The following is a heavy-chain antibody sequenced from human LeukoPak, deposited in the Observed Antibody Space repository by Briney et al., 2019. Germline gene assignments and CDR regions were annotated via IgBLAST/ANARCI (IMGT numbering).Heavy chain of an antibody. Sequence: ASVKVSCKVSGYTLTELSMHWVRQAPGKGLEWMGGFDPEDGETIYAQKFQGRVTMTEDTSTDTAYMEPSSLRSEDTAVYYCATRPLGGYYYVDYWGQGTLVTVSS. J-gene: IGHJ4*02. D-gene: IGHD3-22*01. CDR3: ATRPLGGYYYVDY. CDR2: FDPEDGET. CDR1: GYTLTELS. V-gene: IGHV1-24*01.